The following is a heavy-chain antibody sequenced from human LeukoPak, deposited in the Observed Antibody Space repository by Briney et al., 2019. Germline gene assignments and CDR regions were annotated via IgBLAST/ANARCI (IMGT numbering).Heavy chain of an antibody. Sequence: SETLSLTCTVSGGSISSYYWSWIRQPPGKGLEWIGYIYYSGSTNYNPSLKSRVTISVDTSKNQFSLKLSSVTAADTAVYYCARLYYYGSGSYPFHWFDPWGQGTLVTVSS. J-gene: IGHJ5*02. V-gene: IGHV4-59*01. CDR2: IYYSGST. D-gene: IGHD3-10*01. CDR1: GGSISSYY. CDR3: ARLYYYGSGSYPFHWFDP.